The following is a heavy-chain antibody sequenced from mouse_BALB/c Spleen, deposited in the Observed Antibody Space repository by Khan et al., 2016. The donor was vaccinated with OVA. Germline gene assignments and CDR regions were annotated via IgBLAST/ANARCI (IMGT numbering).Heavy chain of an antibody. CDR1: GYSITSDYA. CDR2: ISSSGST. D-gene: IGHD2-3*01. V-gene: IGHV3-2*02. CDR3: ARDGSRYNYAMGY. Sequence: EVELVESGPGLVKPSQSLSLTCTVTGYSITSDYAWNWIRQFPGNKLEWMGYISSSGSTNYNPALKSRTSITRATSKNQFFLQLNSVTTEDTATYYCARDGSRYNYAMGYWGHGTSVTVSS. J-gene: IGHJ4*01.